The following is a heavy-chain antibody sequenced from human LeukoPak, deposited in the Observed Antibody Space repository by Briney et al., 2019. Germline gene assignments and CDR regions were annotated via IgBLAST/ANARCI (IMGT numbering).Heavy chain of an antibody. V-gene: IGHV1-8*01. J-gene: IGHJ4*02. CDR1: GYTFTSYD. CDR2: MNPNSGNT. CDR3: ARATTAADFDY. D-gene: IGHD2-21*02. Sequence: GASVKVSCKASGYTFTSYDINWVRQATGQGLEWMGWMNPNSGNTGYAQKFQGRVTMTRNTSISTAYMELRSLRSDDTAVYYCARATTAADFDYWGQGTLVTVSS.